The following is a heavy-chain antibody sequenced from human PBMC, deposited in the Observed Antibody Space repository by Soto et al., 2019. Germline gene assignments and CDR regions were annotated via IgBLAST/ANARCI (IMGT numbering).Heavy chain of an antibody. V-gene: IGHV3-48*03. CDR3: ARLSGSLEGYCSTSCYISH. CDR2: ISGSGSSI. Sequence: VGFLRLSCAASVFTLTRHEVHWVRQAPGKGMEWGSSISGSGSSIYYADPVKGRFTVSRDNAKNSLYLQMNSLRAEDTAVYYCARLSGSLEGYCSTSCYISHWGQGTLLTVPS. D-gene: IGHD2-2*02. CDR1: VFTLTRHE. J-gene: IGHJ4*02.